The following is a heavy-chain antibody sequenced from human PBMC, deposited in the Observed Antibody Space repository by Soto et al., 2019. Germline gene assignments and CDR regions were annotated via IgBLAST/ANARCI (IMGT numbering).Heavy chain of an antibody. CDR2: INAGNGNT. CDR3: ARDQFISGSGSYYY. D-gene: IGHD1-26*01. V-gene: IGHV1-3*01. J-gene: IGHJ4*02. CDR1: GYTFTSYA. Sequence: ASVKVSCKASGYTFTSYAMHWVRQAPGQRLEWMGWINAGNGNTKYSQKFQGRVTITRDTSASTAYMELSSLRSEDTAVYCCARDQFISGSGSYYYWGQGTLVTVSS.